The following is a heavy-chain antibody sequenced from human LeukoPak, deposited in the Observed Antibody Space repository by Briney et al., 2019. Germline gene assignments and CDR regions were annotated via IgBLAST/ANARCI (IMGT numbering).Heavy chain of an antibody. D-gene: IGHD2-8*01. CDR1: GFTFSSHW. CDR2: MNSDGSTT. J-gene: IGHJ4*02. CDR3: VRALMGIDDY. Sequence: PGGSLRLSCAASGFTFSSHWMHWVRQAPGQGLVWVSRMNSDGSTTSYADSVKGRFTISRDNAKNTLYLQMNSLRAEDTAVNYCVRALMGIDDYWGQGTLVTVSS. V-gene: IGHV3-74*01.